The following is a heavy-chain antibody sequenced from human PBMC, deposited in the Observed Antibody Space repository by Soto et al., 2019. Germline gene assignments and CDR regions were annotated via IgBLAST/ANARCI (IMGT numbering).Heavy chain of an antibody. J-gene: IGHJ5*02. Sequence: QVQLQESGPGLVKPSQTLSLTCTVSGGSISSDDSYWSWIRQPPGKGLEWLGCVHYSGSTYYNPSLKSRFTISVDTSKNQFSLKLSSVTAADTAVYYCAREGTVTQYNWFDPWGQGTLVTVSS. CDR1: GGSISSDDSY. CDR2: VHYSGST. D-gene: IGHD4-17*01. CDR3: AREGTVTQYNWFDP. V-gene: IGHV4-30-4*01.